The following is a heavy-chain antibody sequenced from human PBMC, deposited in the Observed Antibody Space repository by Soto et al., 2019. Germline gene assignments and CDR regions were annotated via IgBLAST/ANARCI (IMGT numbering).Heavy chain of an antibody. J-gene: IGHJ4*02. D-gene: IGHD3-10*01. CDR3: ARGGGFDSFDY. CDR2: INHLETT. V-gene: IGHV4-30-2*01. Sequence: SETLSLTCTVSGASISYGDYSWIWIRQAPGKGLEWIGYINHLETTFYNPSFESRLTLSIDRTKNQFSLNLKSMSAADRAVYFCARGGGFDSFDYWGQGILVTVSS. CDR1: GASISYGDYS.